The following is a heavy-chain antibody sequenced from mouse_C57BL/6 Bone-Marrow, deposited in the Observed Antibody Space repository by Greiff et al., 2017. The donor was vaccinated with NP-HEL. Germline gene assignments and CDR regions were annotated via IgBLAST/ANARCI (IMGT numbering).Heavy chain of an antibody. V-gene: IGHV1-64*01. CDR1: GYTFTSYW. CDR2: IHPNSGST. CDR3: ARGLRGLRRREYYAMDY. D-gene: IGHD2-2*01. Sequence: QVQLKQSGAELVKPGASVKLSCKASGYTFTSYWMHWVKQRPGQGLEWIGMIHPNSGSTNYNEKFKSKATLTVDKSSSTAYMQLSSLTSEDSAVYYCARGLRGLRRREYYAMDYWGQGNSVTVSA. J-gene: IGHJ4*01.